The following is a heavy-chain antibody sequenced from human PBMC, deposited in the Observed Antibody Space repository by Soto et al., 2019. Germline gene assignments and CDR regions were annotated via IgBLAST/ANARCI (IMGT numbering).Heavy chain of an antibody. CDR1: GYTFTSYG. V-gene: IGHV1-18*01. CDR2: ISAYNGNT. CDR3: ARRDYSYYYYGMDV. Sequence: GASVKVSCKASGYTFTSYGISWVRQAPGQGLEWMGWISAYNGNTNYAQKLQGRVTMTTDTSTSTAYMELRSLRSDDTAVYYCARRDYSYYYYGMDVWGQGTTVTVSS. D-gene: IGHD4-4*01. J-gene: IGHJ6*02.